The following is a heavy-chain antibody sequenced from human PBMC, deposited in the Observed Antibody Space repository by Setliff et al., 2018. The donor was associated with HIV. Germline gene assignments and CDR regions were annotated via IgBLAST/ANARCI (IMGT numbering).Heavy chain of an antibody. CDR2: IYTSGST. D-gene: IGHD6-13*01. Sequence: SETLSLTCTVSGGSISSGSYYWSWIRQPAGKGLEWIGRIYTSGSTNYNPSLKSRVTISVDTSKNQFSLKLSSATAADTALYYCARLPDINSWPFDYWARGTLVTVSS. CDR3: ARLPDINSWPFDY. J-gene: IGHJ4*02. V-gene: IGHV4-61*02. CDR1: GGSISSGSYY.